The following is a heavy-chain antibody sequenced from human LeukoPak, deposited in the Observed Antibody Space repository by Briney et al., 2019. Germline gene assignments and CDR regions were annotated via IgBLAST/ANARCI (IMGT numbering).Heavy chain of an antibody. J-gene: IGHJ3*02. V-gene: IGHV3-23*01. D-gene: IGHD3-10*01. Sequence: GGSLRLSCAASGSTFTNYAMSWVRQAPGKGLEWVSGISSDGGTFYPDSVKGRFTISRDNSKNTLYLQMNSLRAEDTAVYYCAKDRDYYGSGSVDAFDIWGQGTMVTVSS. CDR2: ISSDGGT. CDR3: AKDRDYYGSGSVDAFDI. CDR1: GSTFTNYA.